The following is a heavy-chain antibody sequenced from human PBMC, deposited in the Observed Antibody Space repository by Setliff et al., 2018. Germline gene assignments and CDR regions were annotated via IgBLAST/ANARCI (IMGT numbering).Heavy chain of an antibody. D-gene: IGHD2-21*01. V-gene: IGHV1-18*01. CDR3: TTSRAPRVVLAADFDL. CDR1: GFRFTNFG. J-gene: IGHJ4*02. CDR2: ISPYSGNT. Sequence: ASVKVSCKTSGFRFTNFGFSWVRQAPGQGLEWLGSISPYSGNTNYPQWLQDRVTMTIDTSATTVYMELRSLTSDDTAVYFCTTSRAPRVVLAADFDLWGQGTLVTVS.